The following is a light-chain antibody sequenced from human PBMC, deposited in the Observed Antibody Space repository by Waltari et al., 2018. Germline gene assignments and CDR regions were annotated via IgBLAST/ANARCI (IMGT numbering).Light chain of an antibody. V-gene: IGLV2-8*01. Sequence: QSALTQPPSASGSPGPSVTISCTEPDSDLVDYNYVSWYQQHPDKAPKLLIYEVNKRPSGVPDRFSGSKSGNTASLTVSGPQTEDEADYYCSSYAGTNSLHVIFGGGTKLTVL. CDR3: SSYAGTNSLHVI. CDR1: DSDLVDYNY. CDR2: EVN. J-gene: IGLJ2*01.